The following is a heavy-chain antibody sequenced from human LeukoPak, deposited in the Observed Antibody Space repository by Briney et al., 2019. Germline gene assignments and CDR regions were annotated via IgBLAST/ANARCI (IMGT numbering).Heavy chain of an antibody. CDR2: ISYSGST. J-gene: IGHJ4*02. Sequence: SETLSLTCTVSGVSISNSRYYWGWIRQPPGKGLEWIGSISYSGSTYSNPSFKRRVAMSLDTSKNQFSLRLYSVTSADTAMYYCARVDRHLGIRHFFDYWGQGTLVTVSS. V-gene: IGHV4-39*07. D-gene: IGHD7-27*01. CDR3: ARVDRHLGIRHFFDY. CDR1: GVSISNSRYY.